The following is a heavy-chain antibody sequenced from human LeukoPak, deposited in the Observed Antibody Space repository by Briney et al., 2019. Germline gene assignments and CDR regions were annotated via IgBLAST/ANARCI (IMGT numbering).Heavy chain of an antibody. D-gene: IGHD5-18*01. J-gene: IGHJ4*02. CDR2: MNPNSGNT. CDR3: ARGQDTAMAGVDY. CDR1: GYTFTSYD. Sequence: VSVKVSCKASGYTFTSYDINWVRQAAGQGLEWMGWMNPNSGNTGYAQKFQGRVTMTRNTSISTAYMELSSLRSEDTAVYYCARGQDTAMAGVDYWGQGTLVTVSS. V-gene: IGHV1-8*01.